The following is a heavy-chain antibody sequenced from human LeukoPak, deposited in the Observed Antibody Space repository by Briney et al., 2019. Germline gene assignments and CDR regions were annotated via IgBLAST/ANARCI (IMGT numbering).Heavy chain of an antibody. CDR1: GFTVSSTY. Sequence: PGGSLRLSCAASGFTVSSTYMNWVRQAPGRGLEWVSVIYNGGSTSYADSVKGRFTISRDNYKNTLYLQMNTLSVEDTAVYYCARDLNRGYDVLDYWGQGTLVTVSS. D-gene: IGHD5-12*01. V-gene: IGHV3-53*01. J-gene: IGHJ4*02. CDR2: IYNGGST. CDR3: ARDLNRGYDVLDY.